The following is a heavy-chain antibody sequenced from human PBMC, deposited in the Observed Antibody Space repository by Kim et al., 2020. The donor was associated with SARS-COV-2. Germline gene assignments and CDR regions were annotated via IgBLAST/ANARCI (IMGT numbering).Heavy chain of an antibody. D-gene: IGHD3-10*01. Sequence: GGSLRLSCAASGFTFSSYWMHWVRQAPGKGLVWVSRINSDGSSTSYSDSLKGRVTISRDNAKNTLYLQMNSLRAEDTAVYYCARVYGSGKDAFDIWGQGTMVTVSS. CDR2: INSDGSST. CDR3: ARVYGSGKDAFDI. V-gene: IGHV3-74*01. J-gene: IGHJ3*02. CDR1: GFTFSSYW.